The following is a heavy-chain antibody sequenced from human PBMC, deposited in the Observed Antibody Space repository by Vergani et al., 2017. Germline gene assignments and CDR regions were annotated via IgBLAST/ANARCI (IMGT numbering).Heavy chain of an antibody. Sequence: QVQLVESGGAVVQPGRSLRLSCAASGFTFSRFGMHWVRQAPGKGLEWVAVIWSDGSKRYYADSVKGRFTISRDNSNNMLFLQVDSLRVEDTAVYYCARDLGGSTFDYWGQGILVTVSS. CDR1: GFTFSRFG. CDR3: ARDLGGSTFDY. V-gene: IGHV3-33*01. J-gene: IGHJ4*02. CDR2: IWSDGSKR. D-gene: IGHD3-16*01.